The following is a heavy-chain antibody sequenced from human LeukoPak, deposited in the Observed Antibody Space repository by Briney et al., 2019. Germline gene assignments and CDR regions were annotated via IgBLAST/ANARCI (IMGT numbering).Heavy chain of an antibody. J-gene: IGHJ5*02. D-gene: IGHD3-16*01. CDR1: GFTFSSYW. V-gene: IGHV3-7*03. CDR2: IKEDGSEK. Sequence: PGGSLRLSCAASGFTFSSYWMSWVRQAPGKGLEWVANIKEDGSEKYYLDSVKGRFIISSDNSKNSLYLQMNSLRAEDTAVYYCAQSLGYDPTGWFDPWGQGTLVTVSS. CDR3: AQSLGYDPTGWFDP.